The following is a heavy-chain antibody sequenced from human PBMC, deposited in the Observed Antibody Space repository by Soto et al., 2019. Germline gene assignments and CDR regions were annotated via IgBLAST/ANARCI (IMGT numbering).Heavy chain of an antibody. D-gene: IGHD3-22*01. J-gene: IGHJ4*02. CDR2: IIPIFGTA. Sequence: VKVSCKASGGTFSSYAISWVRQAPGQGLEWMGGIIPIFGTANYAQKFQGRVTITADKSTSTAYMELSSLRSEDTAVYYCARAGSSGYYPLFDYWGQGTLVTVSS. V-gene: IGHV1-69*06. CDR3: ARAGSSGYYPLFDY. CDR1: GGTFSSYA.